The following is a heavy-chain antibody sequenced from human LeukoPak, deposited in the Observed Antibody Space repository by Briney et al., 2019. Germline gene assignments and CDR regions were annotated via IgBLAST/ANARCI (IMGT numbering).Heavy chain of an antibody. V-gene: IGHV2-70*04. CDR2: IDWDDDK. CDR3: ARELRLFYYYYMDV. Sequence: SGPALVKPTQTLTLTCTFSGFSLSTSGMRVSWIRQPPGNALEWLARIDWDDDKFYSTSLKTRLTISKDTSKNQVVLTMTNMDPVDTATYYCARELRLFYYYYMDVWGKGTTVTVSS. CDR1: GFSLSTSGMR. J-gene: IGHJ6*03. D-gene: IGHD1-26*01.